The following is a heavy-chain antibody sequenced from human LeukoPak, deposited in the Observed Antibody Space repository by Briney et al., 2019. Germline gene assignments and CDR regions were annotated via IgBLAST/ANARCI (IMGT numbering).Heavy chain of an antibody. CDR3: ARAPSNAHFDY. Sequence: ASVKVSCKASGYTFTSYYMHWVRQAPGQGLEWMGIINPSGGSTSYAQKFQGRVTMTRDMSTSTAYMELRSLRAEDTAVYYCARAPSNAHFDYWGQGTLVTVSS. V-gene: IGHV1-46*01. J-gene: IGHJ4*02. CDR2: INPSGGST. D-gene: IGHD3-3*02. CDR1: GYTFTSYY.